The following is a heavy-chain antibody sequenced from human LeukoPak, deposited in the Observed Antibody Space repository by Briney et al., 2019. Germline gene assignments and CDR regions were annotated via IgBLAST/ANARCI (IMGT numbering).Heavy chain of an antibody. V-gene: IGHV3-30*02. CDR1: GFTLSSYG. D-gene: IGHD3-22*01. J-gene: IGHJ4*02. CDR3: AKISYYDSSGPFDY. CDR2: IRYDGSDK. Sequence: GGSLRLSCAASGFTLSSYGMHWVRQAPGKGLEWVAFIRYDGSDKYYADSVKGRFTISKDNSKNTLYLQMSSLRAEDTAVYYCAKISYYDSSGPFDYWGQGTLVTVSS.